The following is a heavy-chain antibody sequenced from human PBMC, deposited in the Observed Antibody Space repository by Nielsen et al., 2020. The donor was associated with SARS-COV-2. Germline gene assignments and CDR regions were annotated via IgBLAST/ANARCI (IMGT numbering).Heavy chain of an antibody. CDR3: ARAGPIAVTGRGNFDH. J-gene: IGHJ4*02. V-gene: IGHV4-39*01. CDR2: VYYSGTT. D-gene: IGHD6-19*01. Sequence: SETLSLTCTVSGASITSTNFYWGWVRQPPGKGLAWIGSVYYSGTTYYNPSLKSRVTMSVDTSKNQFSLNLPSVTAADTALYYCARAGPIAVTGRGNFDHWGQGALVTVSS. CDR1: GASITSTNFY.